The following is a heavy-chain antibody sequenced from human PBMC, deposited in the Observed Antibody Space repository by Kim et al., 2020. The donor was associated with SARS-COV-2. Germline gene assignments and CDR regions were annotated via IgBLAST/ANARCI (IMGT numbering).Heavy chain of an antibody. V-gene: IGHV6-1*01. CDR3: ARDSSEITGTTSGYYYMDV. Sequence: SQTLSLTCAISGDSVSSNSAAWNWIRQSPSRGLEWLGRTYYRSKWYNDYAVSVKSRITINPDTSKNQFSLQLNSVTPEDTAVYYCARDSSEITGTTSGYYYMDVWGKGTTVTVSS. D-gene: IGHD1-20*01. J-gene: IGHJ6*03. CDR2: TYYRSKWYN. CDR1: GDSVSSNSAA.